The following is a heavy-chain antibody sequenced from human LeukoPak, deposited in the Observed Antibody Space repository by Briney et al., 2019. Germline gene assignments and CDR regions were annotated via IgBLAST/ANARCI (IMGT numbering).Heavy chain of an antibody. D-gene: IGHD1-26*01. J-gene: IGHJ3*02. CDR2: IIPIFGTA. Sequence: ASVKVSCKASGGTFSSYAISWVRQAPGQGLEWMGGIIPIFGTANYAQKFQGRVTITADESTSAAYMELSSLRSEDTAVYYCARDKWEPRYAFDIWGQGTMVTVSS. CDR3: ARDKWEPRYAFDI. V-gene: IGHV1-69*13. CDR1: GGTFSSYA.